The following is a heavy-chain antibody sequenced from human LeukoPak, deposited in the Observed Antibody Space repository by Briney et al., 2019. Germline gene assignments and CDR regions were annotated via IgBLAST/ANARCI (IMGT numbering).Heavy chain of an antibody. CDR3: ARAGHVITMIVVLDASDI. Sequence: GGSLRLSCAASGFTFSNAWVNWVRQAPGKGLEWLSYISSSGSTIYYADSVKGRFTISRDNAKSSLYLQMSTLRAEDTAVYYCARAGHVITMIVVLDASDIWGQGTMVTVSS. D-gene: IGHD3-22*01. V-gene: IGHV3-48*04. J-gene: IGHJ3*02. CDR1: GFTFSNAW. CDR2: ISSSGSTI.